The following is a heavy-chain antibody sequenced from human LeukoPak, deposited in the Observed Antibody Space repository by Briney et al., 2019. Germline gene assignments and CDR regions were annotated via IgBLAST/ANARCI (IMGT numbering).Heavy chain of an antibody. CDR1: GVSISSYY. D-gene: IGHD3-10*01. V-gene: IGHV4-59*01. CDR2: IYYSGSA. J-gene: IGHJ6*02. CDR3: ARPGVMVRGPTIYYYGMDV. Sequence: SETLSLTCTVSGVSISSYYWSWIRQPPGKGLEWIGYIYYSGSANYNPSLKSRVTISVDTSKNQFSLKLSSVTAADTAVYYRARPGVMVRGPTIYYYGMDVWGQGTTVTVSS.